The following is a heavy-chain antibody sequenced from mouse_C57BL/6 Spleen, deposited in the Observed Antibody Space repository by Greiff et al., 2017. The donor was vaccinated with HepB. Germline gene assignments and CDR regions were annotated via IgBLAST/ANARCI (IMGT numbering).Heavy chain of an antibody. CDR1: GYTFTSYW. D-gene: IGHD1-1*02. J-gene: IGHJ2*01. V-gene: IGHV1-50*01. Sequence: QVQLQQPGAELVKPGASVKLSCKASGYTFTSYWMQWVKQRPGQGLEWIGEIDPSDSYTNYNQKFKGKATLTVDTSSSTAYMQLSSLTSEDSAVYYCARGVGGYWGQGTTLTVSS. CDR2: IDPSDSYT. CDR3: ARGVGGY.